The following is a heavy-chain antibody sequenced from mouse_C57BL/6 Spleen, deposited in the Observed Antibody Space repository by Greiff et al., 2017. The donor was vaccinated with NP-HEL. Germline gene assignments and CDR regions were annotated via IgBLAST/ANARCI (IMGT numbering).Heavy chain of an antibody. CDR2: INPYNGGT. CDR1: GYTFTDYY. D-gene: IGHD2-5*01. CDR3: ARAYYSNYAMDY. Sequence: EVQLQQSGPVLVKPGASVKMSCKASGYTFTDYYMNWVKQSHGKSLEWIGVINPYNGGTSYNQKFKGKATLTVDKSSSTAYMELNSLTSEYSAVYYCARAYYSNYAMDYWGQGTSVTVSS. J-gene: IGHJ4*01. V-gene: IGHV1-19*01.